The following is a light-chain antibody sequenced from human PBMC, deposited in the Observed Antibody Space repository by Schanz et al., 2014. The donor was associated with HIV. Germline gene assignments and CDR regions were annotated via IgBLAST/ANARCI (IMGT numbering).Light chain of an antibody. CDR2: AAS. CDR3: QDYNAAPFT. J-gene: IGKJ2*01. V-gene: IGKV1-27*01. CDR1: QDINIY. Sequence: DIQMTQSPSSLSASVGDRVIITCRASQDINIYLAWYQQRPGKAPRLLVYAASTLQSGVPSRFSGSGSGTDFTLTISSLQSEDVATYFCQDYNAAPFTFGQGTKLEI.